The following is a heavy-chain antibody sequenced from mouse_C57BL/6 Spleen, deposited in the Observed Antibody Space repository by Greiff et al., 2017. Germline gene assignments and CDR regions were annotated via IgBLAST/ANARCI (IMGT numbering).Heavy chain of an antibody. D-gene: IGHD2-4*01. CDR1: GFNTKNTY. V-gene: IGHV14-3*01. CDR2: IDPANGNT. Sequence: VQLQQSVAELVRPGASVKLSCTASGFNTKNTYMHWVKQRPEQGLEWIGRIDPANGNTKYAPKFQGKATITADTSSNTAYLQLSSLTSEDTAIYYCARSSIYYDYDDAYYYAMDYWGQGTSVTVSS. J-gene: IGHJ4*01. CDR3: ARSSIYYDYDDAYYYAMDY.